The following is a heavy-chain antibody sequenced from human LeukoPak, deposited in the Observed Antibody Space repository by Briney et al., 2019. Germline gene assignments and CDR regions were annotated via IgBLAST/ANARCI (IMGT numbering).Heavy chain of an antibody. Sequence: GGSLRLSCAASGFTFSSYSMNWVRQAPGKGLEWVSAISGSGGSTYYADSVKGRFTISRDNSKNTLYLQMNSLRAEDTAVYYCAKDGRYSNFPPYFDYWGQGTLVTVSS. CDR2: ISGSGGST. V-gene: IGHV3-23*01. CDR3: AKDGRYSNFPPYFDY. D-gene: IGHD4-11*01. J-gene: IGHJ4*02. CDR1: GFTFSSYS.